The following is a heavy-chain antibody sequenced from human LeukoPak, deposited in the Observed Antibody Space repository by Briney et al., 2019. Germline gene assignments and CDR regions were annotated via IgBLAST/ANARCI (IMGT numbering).Heavy chain of an antibody. CDR2: INHSGST. J-gene: IGHJ6*03. CDR3: ARFVQYQLRPSGYYFYMDV. Sequence: SETLSLTCAVYGGSFSSYYWSWIRQPPGKGLEWIGEINHSGSTNYNPSLKSRVTMSVDTSKNQFSLKLSSVTAADTAVYYCARFVQYQLRPSGYYFYMDVWGKGTTVTVSS. CDR1: GGSFSSYY. V-gene: IGHV4-34*01. D-gene: IGHD2-2*01.